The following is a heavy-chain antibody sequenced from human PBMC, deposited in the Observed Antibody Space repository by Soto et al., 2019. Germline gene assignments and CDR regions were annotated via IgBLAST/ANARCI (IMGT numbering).Heavy chain of an antibody. CDR1: GGSIRSGDYY. Sequence: SETLSLTCTVSGGSIRSGDYYWSWLRQPPGKGLEWIGYNYYGGSTYYNPSLMSRVTMSVDPSKNQFSLKLTSVTAADTAVYYCARERVPAAIHHTRFDPWGQGTLVTVYS. CDR3: ARERVPAAIHHTRFDP. J-gene: IGHJ5*02. D-gene: IGHD2-2*02. CDR2: NYYGGST. V-gene: IGHV4-30-4*01.